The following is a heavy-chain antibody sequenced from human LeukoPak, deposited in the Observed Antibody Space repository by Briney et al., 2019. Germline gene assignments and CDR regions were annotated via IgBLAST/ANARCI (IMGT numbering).Heavy chain of an antibody. Sequence: GGSLRLSCAASGFTFSSYGMHWVRQAPGKGLEWVAVISYDGSNKYYADSVKGRFTISRDNSKNTLYPQMNSLRAEDTAVYYCAKDYGDYAYYFDYWGQGTLVTVSS. CDR1: GFTFSSYG. CDR3: AKDYGDYAYYFDY. V-gene: IGHV3-30*18. J-gene: IGHJ4*02. CDR2: ISYDGSNK. D-gene: IGHD4-17*01.